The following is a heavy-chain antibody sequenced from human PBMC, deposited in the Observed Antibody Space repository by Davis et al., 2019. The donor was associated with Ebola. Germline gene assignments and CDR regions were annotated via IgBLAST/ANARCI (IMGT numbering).Heavy chain of an antibody. CDR1: SGSLINSLYY. Sequence: PGSLTLSCSVSSGSLINSLYYCTWLGQPPGKGLEWIGSAHCRGITYYNPSLKSRVTISVDTSRDQFSLKLTSVTAADTALYYCARRAETTMFGVVKGWFDPWGQGTLVTVSS. V-gene: IGHV4-39*01. D-gene: IGHD3-3*01. CDR2: AHCRGIT. CDR3: ARRAETTMFGVVKGWFDP. J-gene: IGHJ5*02.